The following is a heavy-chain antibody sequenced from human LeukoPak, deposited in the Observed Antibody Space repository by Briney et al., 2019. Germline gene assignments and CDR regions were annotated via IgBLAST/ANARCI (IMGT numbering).Heavy chain of an antibody. CDR3: ARGGYGSGLKFDP. J-gene: IGHJ5*02. CDR1: GYTLTSHD. V-gene: IGHV1-8*01. Sequence: ASVKVSCKASGYTLTSHDISWMRQATGQGLEWMGWINTNSGNSGSAQKFQGRLTMTRDTSISTAYMELSGLRSEDTAVYFCARGGYGSGLKFDPWGQGTPVIVSS. D-gene: IGHD2-15*01. CDR2: INTNSGNS.